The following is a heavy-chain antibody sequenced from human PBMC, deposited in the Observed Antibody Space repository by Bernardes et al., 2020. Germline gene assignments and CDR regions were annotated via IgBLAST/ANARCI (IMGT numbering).Heavy chain of an antibody. D-gene: IGHD5-18*01. CDR2: IYYSGTT. J-gene: IGHJ3*02. V-gene: IGHV4-61*01. CDR3: ARYSYGHEGDAFHI. Sequence: SETLSLTCSVFVGSVTRGSYYWIWIRQPPGKGLEWIGYIYYSGTTNYNPSLKSRVTISVDTSKNQFSLKLISVTAADTAVYYCARYSYGHEGDAFHIWRQGTMVTVSS. CDR1: VGSVTRGSYY.